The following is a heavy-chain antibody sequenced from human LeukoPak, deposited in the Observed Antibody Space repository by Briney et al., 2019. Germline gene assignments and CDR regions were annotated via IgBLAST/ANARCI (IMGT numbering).Heavy chain of an antibody. J-gene: IGHJ4*02. CDR3: ARDPALLGGGGGDSDY. CDR2: IKQDGSEK. D-gene: IGHD3-16*01. Sequence: PGGSLRLSCAASGFTFSSYWMSWVRQAPGKGLEWVANIKQDGSEKYYVDSVKGRFTISRDNAKNSLYLQMNSLRAEDTAVYYCARDPALLGGGGGDSDYWGQGTLVTVSS. CDR1: GFTFSSYW. V-gene: IGHV3-7*01.